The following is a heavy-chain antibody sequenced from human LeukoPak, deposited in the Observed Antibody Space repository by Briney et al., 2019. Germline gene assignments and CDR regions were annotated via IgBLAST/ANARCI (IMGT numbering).Heavy chain of an antibody. Sequence: SETLSLTCTVSGGSISSSSYYWGWIRQPPGKGLEWIGIIYYSGKTYYPPSLKSRVTILLDTSKNQFSLKLTSVTAADTAMYYCAKSPGTEYRYYYMDVWGKGTAVTVSS. CDR1: GGSISSSSYY. J-gene: IGHJ6*03. D-gene: IGHD3/OR15-3a*01. V-gene: IGHV4-39*07. CDR3: AKSPGTEYRYYYMDV. CDR2: IYYSGKT.